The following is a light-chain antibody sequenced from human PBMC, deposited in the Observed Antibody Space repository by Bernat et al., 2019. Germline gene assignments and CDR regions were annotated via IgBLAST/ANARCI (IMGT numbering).Light chain of an antibody. V-gene: IGLV1-47*02. Sequence: QSVLTQPPSASGTPGQRITISCSGSSSNIGSNYVYWYQQLPGTAPKLLIYSNNQRPSGVPDRFSGSKSGTSASLAISGLRSEDKADYYCAAWDDSLSGHWVFGGGTKLTVL. J-gene: IGLJ3*02. CDR1: SSNIGSNY. CDR2: SNN. CDR3: AAWDDSLSGHWV.